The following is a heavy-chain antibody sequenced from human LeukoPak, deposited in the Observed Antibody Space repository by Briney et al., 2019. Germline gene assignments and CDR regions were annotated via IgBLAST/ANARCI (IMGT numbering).Heavy chain of an antibody. J-gene: IGHJ4*02. CDR3: ATSNDAKIAPFDH. Sequence: SETLSLTCTVSGVSMSAYQWSWVRRSPEKGLEWIGCINTKGETSYNPSLKSRVTTSVDTSKSQFSLRLTSVTAADTAAYYCATSNDAKIAPFDHWGQGAPVTVSS. D-gene: IGHD2-21*01. CDR1: GVSMSAYQ. V-gene: IGHV4-4*09. CDR2: INTKGET.